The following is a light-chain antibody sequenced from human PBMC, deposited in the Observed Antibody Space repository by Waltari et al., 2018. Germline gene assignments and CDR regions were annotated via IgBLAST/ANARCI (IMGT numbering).Light chain of an antibody. CDR2: QDT. CDR1: QLGAQY. V-gene: IGLV3-1*01. J-gene: IGLJ1*01. Sequence: VLTQPPSVSVSPGQTARLRCPGYQLGAQYVSWYQQKPGQSPVLVIFQDTKRPSGMPERFSGSTSGNTATLTISGTQPMDEADYYCLVWDTSSYVFGTGTKVTVL. CDR3: LVWDTSSYV.